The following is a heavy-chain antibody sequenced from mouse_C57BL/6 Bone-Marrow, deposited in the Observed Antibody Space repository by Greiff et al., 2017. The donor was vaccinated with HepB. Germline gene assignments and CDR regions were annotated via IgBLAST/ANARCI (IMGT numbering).Heavy chain of an antibody. CDR3: ARWGGSSLPYAMDY. CDR2: IDPSDSYT. J-gene: IGHJ4*01. Sequence: QVQLKQPGAELVMPGASVKLSCKASGYTFTSYWMHWVKQRPGQGLEWIGEIDPSDSYTNYNQKFKGKSTLTVDKSSSTAYMQLSSLTSEDSAVYYCARWGGSSLPYAMDYWGQGTSVTVSS. D-gene: IGHD1-1*01. V-gene: IGHV1-69*01. CDR1: GYTFTSYW.